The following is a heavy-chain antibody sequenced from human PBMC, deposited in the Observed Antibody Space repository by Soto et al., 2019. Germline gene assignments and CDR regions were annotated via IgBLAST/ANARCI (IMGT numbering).Heavy chain of an antibody. Sequence: ASVKVSCKASGYGFTSYGISWVRQAPGQGLEWMGWISTYNGNTNYAQKFQDRVTMTTDISTNTVYMELRSLRSDDTAVYYCAREAYCSNTSCSVPYFDYWGQGALVTVSS. D-gene: IGHD2-2*01. CDR3: AREAYCSNTSCSVPYFDY. CDR1: GYGFTSYG. CDR2: ISTYNGNT. J-gene: IGHJ4*02. V-gene: IGHV1-18*04.